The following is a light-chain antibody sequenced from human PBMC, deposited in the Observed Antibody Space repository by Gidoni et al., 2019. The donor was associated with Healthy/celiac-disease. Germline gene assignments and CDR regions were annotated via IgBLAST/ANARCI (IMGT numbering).Light chain of an antibody. CDR1: QSVSSY. CDR3: KQRSNWQFT. CDR2: DAS. V-gene: IGKV3-11*01. J-gene: IGKJ3*01. Sequence: EIVLKQSPATLSFSPGERDTLSCRASQSVSSYLAWYQQKPGQAPRLLIYDASNRATGIQARFSGSGSGTDFTLTISSLETEDFGVYYCKQRSNWQFTFGHGTKVEIK.